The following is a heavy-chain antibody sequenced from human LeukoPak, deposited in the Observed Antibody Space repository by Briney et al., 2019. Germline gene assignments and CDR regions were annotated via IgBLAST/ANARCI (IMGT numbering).Heavy chain of an antibody. J-gene: IGHJ5*02. Sequence: GALRLSCAASGLTFSNYAMSWVRQAPGKGLDWVSAISGTGGTTYYADAVKGRFTISRDNSKNTLYLQMNSLRAEDTAVYYCAGGPSYYYDSRWFDPWGQGTLVTVSS. CDR3: AGGPSYYYDSRWFDP. CDR1: GLTFSNYA. V-gene: IGHV3-23*01. CDR2: ISGTGGTT. D-gene: IGHD3-22*01.